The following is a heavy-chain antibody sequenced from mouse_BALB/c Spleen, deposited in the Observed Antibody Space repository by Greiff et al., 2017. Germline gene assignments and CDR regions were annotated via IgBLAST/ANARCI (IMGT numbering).Heavy chain of an antibody. D-gene: IGHD2-1*01. CDR1: GYTFTSYW. CDR3: TWDYGNYAFAY. V-gene: IGHV1-5*01. CDR2: IYPGNSDT. Sequence: VQLQQSGTVLARPGASVKMSCKASGYTFTSYWMHWVKQRPGQGLEWIGAIYPGNSDTSYNQKFKGKAKLTAVTSTSTAYMELSSLTNEDSAVYYFTWDYGNYAFAYWGQGTLVTVSA. J-gene: IGHJ3*01.